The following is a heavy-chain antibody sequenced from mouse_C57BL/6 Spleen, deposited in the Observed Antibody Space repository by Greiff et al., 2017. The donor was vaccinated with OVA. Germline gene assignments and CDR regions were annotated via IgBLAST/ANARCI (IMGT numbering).Heavy chain of an antibody. V-gene: IGHV5-6*01. CDR2: ISSGGSYT. CDR3: ARQDYDAWFAY. J-gene: IGHJ3*01. D-gene: IGHD2-4*01. Sequence: EVNLVESGGDLVKPGGSLKLSCAASGFTFSSYGMSWVRQTPDKRLEWVATISSGGSYTYYPDSVKGRFTISRDNAKNTLYLQMTSLKSEDTAMYYCARQDYDAWFAYWGQGTLVTVSA. CDR1: GFTFSSYG.